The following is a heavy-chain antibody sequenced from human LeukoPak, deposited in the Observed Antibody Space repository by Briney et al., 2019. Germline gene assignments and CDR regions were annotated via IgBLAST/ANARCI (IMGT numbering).Heavy chain of an antibody. CDR2: IWYDGSQK. CDR1: GFTFSSYG. J-gene: IGHJ4*02. D-gene: IGHD4-17*01. CDR3: ARDRGDYNHNFDY. V-gene: IGHV3-33*08. Sequence: PGGSLRLSCAASGFTFSSYGMHWVRQAPGKGLEWVAVIWYDGSQKYYADSVKGRFTISRDNSRNMLYLHMNSLRAEDTAVYFCARDRGDYNHNFDYWGQGTLVTVSS.